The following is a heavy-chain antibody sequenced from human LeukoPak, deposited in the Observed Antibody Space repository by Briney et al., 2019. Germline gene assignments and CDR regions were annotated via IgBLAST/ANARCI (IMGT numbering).Heavy chain of an antibody. CDR1: GFSFSSFW. J-gene: IGHJ4*02. Sequence: GGSLRLSCAASGFSFSSFWMSWVRQAPGKGLEWVANIKQDGSEEYYVDSVKGRFTISRDNAKNSLYLQLNSLQAEDTAVYYCAREGITAAADYWGQGTLVTVSS. CDR2: IKQDGSEE. CDR3: AREGITAAADY. D-gene: IGHD6-13*01. V-gene: IGHV3-7*01.